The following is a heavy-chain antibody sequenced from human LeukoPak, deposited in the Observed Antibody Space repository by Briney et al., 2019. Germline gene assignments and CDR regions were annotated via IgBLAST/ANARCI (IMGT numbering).Heavy chain of an antibody. Sequence: SETLSLTCTVSGGSTNSGDYYWAWVRQPPGKGPEWIGSIYYSGSTYYNPSLKSRVTFSFDTSKTQFSLGLSSVAAADAAVYYCARHGVHSSFDTWGQGTVVAVSS. J-gene: IGHJ3*02. V-gene: IGHV4-39*01. CDR3: ARHGVHSSFDT. CDR2: IYYSGST. CDR1: GGSTNSGDYY. D-gene: IGHD1-26*01.